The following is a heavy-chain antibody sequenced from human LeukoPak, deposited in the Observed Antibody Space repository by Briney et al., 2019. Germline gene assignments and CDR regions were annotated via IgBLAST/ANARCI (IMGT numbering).Heavy chain of an antibody. CDR3: ATVSREAFDI. V-gene: IGHV3-23*01. CDR1: GFTFSSYA. J-gene: IGHJ3*02. CDR2: ISDNGGST. Sequence: GGSLRLSCAASGFTFSSYAMSWVRQAPGKGLAWVSSISDNGGSTYSADSVKGRFTISRDNSKNTLYLQMNSLRAEDTAVYYCATVSREAFDIWGQGTMVTVSS.